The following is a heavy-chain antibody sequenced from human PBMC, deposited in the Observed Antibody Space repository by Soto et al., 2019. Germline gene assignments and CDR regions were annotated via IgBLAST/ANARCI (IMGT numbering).Heavy chain of an antibody. CDR1: GFSLYTSGVG. V-gene: IGHV2-5*02. CDR3: VQSRCGGDCLQSYSSHSYYGLDV. CDR2: VYWDDDK. D-gene: IGHD2-21*01. J-gene: IGHJ6*02. Sequence: SGPTLVNPTQTLTLTCTFSGFSLYTSGVGVGWIRQPPGKAPEWLAVVYWDDDKRYNPSLNSRLTITKDTSKNQVVLAMTNMEPVGTATYYCVQSRCGGDCLQSYSSHSYYGLDVWGQGTTVTVSS.